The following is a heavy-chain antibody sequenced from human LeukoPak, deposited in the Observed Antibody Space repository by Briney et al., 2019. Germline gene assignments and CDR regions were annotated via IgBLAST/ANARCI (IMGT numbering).Heavy chain of an antibody. Sequence: PSETLSLTCAVYGGSFSGYYWSWIRQPPGKGLEWIGEINHSGSTNYNPSLKSRVTISVDTSKNQFSLKLSSVTAADTAVYYCASTLYSSGWVHYYYYGMDVWGQGTTVTVSS. J-gene: IGHJ6*02. CDR2: INHSGST. CDR1: GGSFSGYY. CDR3: ASTLYSSGWVHYYYYGMDV. V-gene: IGHV4-34*01. D-gene: IGHD6-19*01.